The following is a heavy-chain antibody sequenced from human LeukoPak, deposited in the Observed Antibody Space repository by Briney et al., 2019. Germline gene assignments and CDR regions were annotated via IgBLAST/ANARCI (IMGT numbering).Heavy chain of an antibody. J-gene: IGHJ5*02. Sequence: ASVKVSCKASGYTFTGYYMHWVRQAPGQGLEWMGWINPNSGGTNYAQKFQGRVTMTRDTSISTAYMELSGLRSDDTAVYYCARGRGCSSTSCYTNWFDPWGQGTLVTVSS. CDR1: GYTFTGYY. CDR3: ARGRGCSSTSCYTNWFDP. CDR2: INPNSGGT. V-gene: IGHV1-2*02. D-gene: IGHD2-2*02.